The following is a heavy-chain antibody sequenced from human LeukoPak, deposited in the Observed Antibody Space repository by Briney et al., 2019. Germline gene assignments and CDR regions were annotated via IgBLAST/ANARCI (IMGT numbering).Heavy chain of an antibody. V-gene: IGHV4-39*07. D-gene: IGHD2-2*01. J-gene: IGHJ3*02. CDR1: GGSISSSSYY. Sequence: SETLSLTCTVSGGSISSSSYYWGWIRQPPGKGLEWIGRIYTSGSTNYNPSLKSRVTMSVDTSKNQSSLKLSSVTAADTAVYYCARSGYCSSTSCPRDAFDIWGQGTMVTVSS. CDR3: ARSGYCSSTSCPRDAFDI. CDR2: IYTSGST.